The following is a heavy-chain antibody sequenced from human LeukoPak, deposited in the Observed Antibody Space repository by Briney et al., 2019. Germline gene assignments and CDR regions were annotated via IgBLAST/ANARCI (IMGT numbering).Heavy chain of an antibody. CDR2: ISYDGSNK. CDR1: GFTFSSYG. J-gene: IGHJ4*02. CDR3: VRDRGTYRPIDY. V-gene: IGHV3-30*03. Sequence: GGSLRLSCAASGFTFSSYGMHWVRQAPDKGLEWVAVISYDGSNKYYGDSVKGRFTISRDNAQNSLYLQMNSLRAEDTAIYYCVRDRGTYRPIDYWGQGTLVTVSS. D-gene: IGHD1-26*01.